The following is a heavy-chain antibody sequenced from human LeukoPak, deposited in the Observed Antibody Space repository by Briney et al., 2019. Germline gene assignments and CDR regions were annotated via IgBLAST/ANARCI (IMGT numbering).Heavy chain of an antibody. CDR2: IYYSGST. V-gene: IGHV4-30-4*08. CDR1: GGSISSGDYY. J-gene: IGHJ6*03. D-gene: IGHD2-2*01. CDR3: ARSQGSRCYYYYYMDV. Sequence: SETLSLTCTVSGGSISSGDYYWSWIRQPPGKGLEWIGYIYYSGSTYYNPSLKSRVTISVDTSKNQFSLKLSSVTAADTAVYYCARSQGSRCYYYYYMDVWGKGTTVTVSS.